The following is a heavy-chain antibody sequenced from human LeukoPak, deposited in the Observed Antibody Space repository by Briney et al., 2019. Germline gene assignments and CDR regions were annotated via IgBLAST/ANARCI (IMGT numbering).Heavy chain of an antibody. J-gene: IGHJ6*02. V-gene: IGHV4-59*12. CDR3: ARGSSSWYRGYYYGMDV. Sequence: SETLSLTCSVSGASISSYYWSWMRQPPGKGLEWIGYISNSGSTNYNPSLKSRVTISVDTSKNQFSLKLSSVTAADTAVYYCARGSSSWYRGYYYGMDVWGQGTTVTASS. D-gene: IGHD6-13*01. CDR2: ISNSGST. CDR1: GASISSYY.